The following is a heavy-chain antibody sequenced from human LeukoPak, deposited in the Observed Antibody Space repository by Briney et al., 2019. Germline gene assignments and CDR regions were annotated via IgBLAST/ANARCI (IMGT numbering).Heavy chain of an antibody. CDR1: GFTFSSYW. Sequence: QPGGSLRLSCAASGFTFSSYWMHWVRQAPGKGLEWVSAISGSGGSTYYADSVKGRFTISRDNSKNTLYLQMNSLRAEDTAVYYSAKGYCSSTSCPVYYYMDVWSKGTTATVSS. CDR3: AKGYCSSTSCPVYYYMDV. CDR2: ISGSGGST. D-gene: IGHD2-2*01. J-gene: IGHJ6*03. V-gene: IGHV3-23*01.